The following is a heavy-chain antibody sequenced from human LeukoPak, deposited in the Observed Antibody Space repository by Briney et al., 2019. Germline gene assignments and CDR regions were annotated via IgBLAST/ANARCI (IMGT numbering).Heavy chain of an antibody. V-gene: IGHV4-38-2*01. Sequence: SETLSLTRAVSGYSISSGYYWGWIRQPPGKGLEWIRSIYHSGSTYYNPSLKSRVTISVDTSKNQFSLKLSSVNAADTAVYYCARHSGGYSYGYGYYFDYWGQGTLVTVSS. CDR1: GYSISSGYY. D-gene: IGHD5-18*01. J-gene: IGHJ4*02. CDR2: IYHSGST. CDR3: ARHSGGYSYGYGYYFDY.